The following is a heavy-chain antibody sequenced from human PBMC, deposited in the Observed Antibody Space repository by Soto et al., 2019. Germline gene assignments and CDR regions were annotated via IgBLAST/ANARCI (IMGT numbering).Heavy chain of an antibody. Sequence: GGSLRLSCAASGFTFSSYSMDWVRQAPGKGREWVSYISSSSSTIYYADSVKGRFTISRDNAKNTLYLQMNSLKTEDTAVYYCTTDGGPYGDYYYDSSGYYGSFFWVQGTLVTVSS. CDR2: ISSSSSTI. V-gene: IGHV3-48*01. D-gene: IGHD3-22*01. J-gene: IGHJ4*02. CDR3: TTDGGPYGDYYYDSSGYYGSFF. CDR1: GFTFSSYS.